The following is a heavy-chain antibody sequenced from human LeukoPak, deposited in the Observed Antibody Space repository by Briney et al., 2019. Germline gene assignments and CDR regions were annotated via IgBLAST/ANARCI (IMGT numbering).Heavy chain of an antibody. CDR1: GFTFSSYW. Sequence: GGSLRLSCAASGFTFSSYWMSWVRQAPGEGLDWVANIKQDGSEEYYVDSVKGRFTISRDNAKNSLYLQMNSLRAEDTALYYCARDTVGVTDYWGQGTLVTVSS. CDR3: ARDTVGVTDY. V-gene: IGHV3-7*01. J-gene: IGHJ4*02. D-gene: IGHD1-26*01. CDR2: IKQDGSEE.